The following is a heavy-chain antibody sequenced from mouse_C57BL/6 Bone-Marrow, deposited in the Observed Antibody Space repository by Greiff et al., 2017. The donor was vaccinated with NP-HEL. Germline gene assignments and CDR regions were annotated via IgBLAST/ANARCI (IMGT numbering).Heavy chain of an antibody. D-gene: IGHD4-1*01. V-gene: IGHV5-6*01. J-gene: IGHJ1*03. Sequence: EVQLVESGGDLVKPGGSLKLSCAASGFTFSSYGMSWVRQTPDKRLEWVATISRGGSYTYYPDSVKGRFTISRDNAKNTLYLQMSSLKSEDTATYYCAKLGRDWYFDVWGTGTTVTVSS. CDR1: GFTFSSYG. CDR2: ISRGGSYT. CDR3: AKLGRDWYFDV.